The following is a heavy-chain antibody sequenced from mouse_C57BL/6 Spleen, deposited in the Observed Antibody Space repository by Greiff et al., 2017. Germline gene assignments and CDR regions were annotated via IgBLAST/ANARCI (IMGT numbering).Heavy chain of an antibody. CDR3: TTYGNYGDY. Sequence: VQLQQSGAELVRPGASVKLSCTASGFNIKDDYMHWVKQRPEQGLEWIGWIDPENGDTEYASKFQGKATITADTSSNTAYLPLSSLTSEDTAVYYCTTYGNYGDYWGQGTTLTVSS. D-gene: IGHD2-1*01. J-gene: IGHJ2*01. V-gene: IGHV14-4*01. CDR1: GFNIKDDY. CDR2: IDPENGDT.